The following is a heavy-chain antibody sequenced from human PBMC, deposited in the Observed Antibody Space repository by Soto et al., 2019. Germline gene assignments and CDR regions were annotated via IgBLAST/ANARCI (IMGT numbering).Heavy chain of an antibody. J-gene: IGHJ2*01. Sequence: QVQLQQWGAGLLKPSETLSLTCAVYGGSFSGYYWSWIRQPPGKGLEWIGEINHSGSTNYNPSLKSRVTISVDTSKNQFSLKLSSVTAADTAVYYCARGMGSASEYYSLTRPFDLWGRGTLVTVSS. CDR2: INHSGST. D-gene: IGHD3-10*01. CDR3: ARGMGSASEYYSLTRPFDL. V-gene: IGHV4-34*01. CDR1: GGSFSGYY.